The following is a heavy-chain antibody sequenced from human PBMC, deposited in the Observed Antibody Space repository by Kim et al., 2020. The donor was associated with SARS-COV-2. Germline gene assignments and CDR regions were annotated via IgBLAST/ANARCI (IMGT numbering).Heavy chain of an antibody. CDR3: ARSRNQLWTPVSFFDY. J-gene: IGHJ4*02. CDR2: IYYSGST. V-gene: IGHV4-59*01. CDR1: GGSISSYY. D-gene: IGHD5-18*01. Sequence: SETLSLTCTVSGGSISSYYWSWIRQPPGKGLEWIGYIYYSGSTNYNPSLKSRVTISVDTSKNQFSLKLSSVTAADTAVYYCARSRNQLWTPVSFFDYWGQGTLVTVSS.